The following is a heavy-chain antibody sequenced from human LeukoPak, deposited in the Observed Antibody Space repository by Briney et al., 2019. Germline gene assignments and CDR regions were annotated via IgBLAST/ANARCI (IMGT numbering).Heavy chain of an antibody. V-gene: IGHV3-21*04. CDR1: GFTFSSYS. CDR3: AKDQGAAAGKRGVDY. D-gene: IGHD6-13*01. CDR2: ISSSSSYI. J-gene: IGHJ4*02. Sequence: PGGSLRLSCAASGFTFSSYSMNWVREAPGKGLEWVSSISSSSSYIYYADSVKGRFTISRDNSKNTLYLQMNSLRAEDTAVYYCAKDQGAAAGKRGVDYWGQGTLVTVSS.